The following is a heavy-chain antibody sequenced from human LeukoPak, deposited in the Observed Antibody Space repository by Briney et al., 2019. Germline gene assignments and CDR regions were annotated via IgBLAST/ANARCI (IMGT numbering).Heavy chain of an antibody. D-gene: IGHD3-22*01. V-gene: IGHV3-30-3*01. CDR2: LLHDGSEK. J-gene: IGHJ6*02. CDR1: GFTLSGFA. CDR3: ARDLGGYGYYGMDV. Sequence: GGSLRLSCAASGFTLSGFAMHWVRQAPGKGLEWVAVLLHDGSEKYYADSVKGRFTISRDTSKNMVYLQMNSLRAEETAVYYCARDLGGYGYYGMDVWGQGTTVTVFS.